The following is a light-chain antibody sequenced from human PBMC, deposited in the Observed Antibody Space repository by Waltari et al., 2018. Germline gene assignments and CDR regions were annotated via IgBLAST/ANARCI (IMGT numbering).Light chain of an antibody. CDR2: SKN. J-gene: IGLJ3*02. Sequence: TVVTPEPSFSVSPGGTVTTTCGLTSATVTTPYYPIWYQQTPGQAPPPLINSKNTRSSGVPASISGAILGNKAALTITGAQADDESDYYCVLYMGGGILFGGGTKLTVL. CDR3: VLYMGGGIL. CDR1: SATVTTPYY. V-gene: IGLV8-61*01.